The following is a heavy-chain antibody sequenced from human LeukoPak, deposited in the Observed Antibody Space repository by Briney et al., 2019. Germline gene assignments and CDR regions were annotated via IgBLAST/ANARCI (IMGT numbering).Heavy chain of an antibody. V-gene: IGHV3-30*04. D-gene: IGHD1-26*01. CDR3: AKDRTVGASYWYFDL. J-gene: IGHJ2*01. CDR2: ISYDGSNK. CDR1: GFTFSSYA. Sequence: GGSLRLSCAASGFTFSSYAMHWVRQAPGKGLEWVAVISYDGSNKYYADSVKGRFTISRDSSKNTLFLHMNTLRAEDTAIYYCAKDRTVGASYWYFDLWGRGTLVTVSS.